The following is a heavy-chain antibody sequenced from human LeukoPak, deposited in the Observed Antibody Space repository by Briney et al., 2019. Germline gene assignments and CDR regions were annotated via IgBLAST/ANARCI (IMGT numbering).Heavy chain of an antibody. V-gene: IGHV1-8*01. D-gene: IGHD5-18*01. CDR3: ARGEDTAMGTDY. CDR1: GYTFTSYD. J-gene: IGHJ4*02. Sequence: ASVKVSCKASGYTFTSYDINWVRQATGRGLEWMGWKNPNSGNTGYAQKFQGRVTMTRNTSISTAYMELSSLRSEDTAVYYCARGEDTAMGTDYWGQGTLVTVSS. CDR2: KNPNSGNT.